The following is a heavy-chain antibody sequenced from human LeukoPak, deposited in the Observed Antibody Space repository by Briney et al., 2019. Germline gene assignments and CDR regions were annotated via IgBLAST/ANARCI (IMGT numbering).Heavy chain of an antibody. CDR1: GYTFTSYY. CDR2: INPSGGST. J-gene: IGHJ4*02. V-gene: IGHV1-46*01. CDR3: ATVGKGAYCGGDCYSH. D-gene: IGHD2-21*02. Sequence: ASVKVSCKASGYTFTSYYMHWVRQAPGQGLEWMGIINPSGGSTSYAQKFQGRVTMTRDTSTSTVYMELSSLRSEDTAVYYCATVGKGAYCGGDCYSHWGQGTLVTVSS.